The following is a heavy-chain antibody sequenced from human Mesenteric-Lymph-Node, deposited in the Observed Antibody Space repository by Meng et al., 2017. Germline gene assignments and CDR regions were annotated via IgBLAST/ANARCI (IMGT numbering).Heavy chain of an antibody. J-gene: IGHJ4*02. Sequence: VQLQESGPGLVKPSQTLALTCAVYGGSFSGYYWSWIRQPPGKGLEWIGEINHSGSTNYNPSLKSRVTISVDTSKHQFSLKLSSVTAADTAIYYCARAVYTSYGIDYWGQGALVTVSS. CDR3: ARAVYTSYGIDY. CDR2: INHSGST. D-gene: IGHD2-2*02. CDR1: GGSFSGYY. V-gene: IGHV4-34*09.